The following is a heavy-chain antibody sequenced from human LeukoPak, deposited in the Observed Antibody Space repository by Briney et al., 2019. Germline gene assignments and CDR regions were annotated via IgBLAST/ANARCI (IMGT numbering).Heavy chain of an antibody. CDR3: AHRHLIGYTYDF. V-gene: IGHV2-5*01. D-gene: IGHD5-18*01. CDR2: IYGKGDE. J-gene: IGHJ4*02. Sequence: ESGPTLVKPTQTLTLTCTFSGFSLTSDRAGVGWIRQPPGKALEWLALIYGKGDERYSPSLRSRLTITKDTSKNQVVLTMTNMDPVDTATYFCAHRHLIGYTYDFWGQGTLVTVSS. CDR1: GFSLTSDRAG.